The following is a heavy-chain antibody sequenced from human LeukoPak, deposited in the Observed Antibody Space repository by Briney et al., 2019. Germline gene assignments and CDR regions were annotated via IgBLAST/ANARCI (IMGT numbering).Heavy chain of an antibody. V-gene: IGHV1-18*04. CDR1: GYTFRSYA. J-gene: IGHJ5*02. D-gene: IGHD2-21*02. CDR3: ARGRTADWFDP. Sequence: ASVKVSCKASGYTFRSYAFSWVRQAPGQGLEWMGWISAYNGNTEYAQNLQGRVTMTTDTSTSTAYMELRGLISDDTAVYYCARGRTADWFDPWGQGTLVTVSS. CDR2: ISAYNGNT.